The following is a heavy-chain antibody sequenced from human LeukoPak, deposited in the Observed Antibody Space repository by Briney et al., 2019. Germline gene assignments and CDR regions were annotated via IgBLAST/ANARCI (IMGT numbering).Heavy chain of an antibody. V-gene: IGHV4-59*12. J-gene: IGHJ4*02. CDR1: GGSISSYY. Sequence: SETLSLTCTVSGGSISSYYWSWIRQPPGKGLEWIGYIYYSGSTNYNPSLKSRVTISVDTSKNQFSLKLSSVTAADTAVYYCARGTQITIFGVVTPYYFDYWGQGTLVTVSS. CDR2: IYYSGST. D-gene: IGHD3-3*01. CDR3: ARGTQITIFGVVTPYYFDY.